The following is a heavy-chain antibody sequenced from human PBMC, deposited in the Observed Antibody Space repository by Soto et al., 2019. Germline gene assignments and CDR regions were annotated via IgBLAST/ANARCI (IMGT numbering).Heavy chain of an antibody. V-gene: IGHV3-23*01. CDR2: ISGSGGST. CDR3: AKSLGVATILGYFDY. J-gene: IGHJ4*02. Sequence: PGGSLRLSCAASGFTFSSYAMSWVRQAPGKGLEWVSAISGSGGSTYYADSVKGRFTISRDSSKNTLYLQMNSLRAEDTAVYYCAKSLGVATILGYFDYWGQGTLVTVSS. CDR1: GFTFSSYA. D-gene: IGHD5-12*01.